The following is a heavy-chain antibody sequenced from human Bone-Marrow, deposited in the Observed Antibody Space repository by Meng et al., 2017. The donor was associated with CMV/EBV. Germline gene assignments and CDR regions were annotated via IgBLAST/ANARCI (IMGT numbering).Heavy chain of an antibody. V-gene: IGHV3-9*01. CDR2: ISWNSGSI. Sequence: GESLKISCAASGFTFDDYAMHWVRQAPGKGLEWVSGISWNSGSIGYADSVKGRFTISRDNAKNSLYLQMNSLRAEDTALYYCAKAGGTAARESYYYYGMDVWGQGTTVTVSS. CDR3: AKAGGTAARESYYYYGMDV. CDR1: GFTFDDYA. D-gene: IGHD2-2*01. J-gene: IGHJ6*02.